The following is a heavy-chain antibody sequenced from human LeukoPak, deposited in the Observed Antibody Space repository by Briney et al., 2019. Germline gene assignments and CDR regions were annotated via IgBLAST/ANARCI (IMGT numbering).Heavy chain of an antibody. CDR3: AKASGWSNYFDY. V-gene: IGHV1-69*13. CDR1: GGTFSSYA. CDR2: IIPIFGTA. J-gene: IGHJ4*02. Sequence: SVKVSRKASGGTFSSYAISWVRQAPGQGLEWMGGIIPIFGTANYAQKFQGRVTITADESTSTAYMELSSLRSEDTAVYYCAKASGWSNYFDYWGQGTLATVSS. D-gene: IGHD6-19*01.